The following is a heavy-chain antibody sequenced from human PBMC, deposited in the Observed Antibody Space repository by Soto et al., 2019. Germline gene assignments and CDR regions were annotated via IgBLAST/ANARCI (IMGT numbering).Heavy chain of an antibody. CDR1: GGSISSGDYY. J-gene: IGHJ4*02. Sequence: QVQLQESGPGLVKPSQTLSLTCTVSGGSISSGDYYWSWIRQPPGKGLEWIGYIYYSGSTYYNPSLKIRVTISVDTSKNQFSLKLSSVTAADTAVYYCARDLGDYGESLGYWGQGTLVTVSS. D-gene: IGHD4-17*01. CDR3: ARDLGDYGESLGY. V-gene: IGHV4-30-4*01. CDR2: IYYSGST.